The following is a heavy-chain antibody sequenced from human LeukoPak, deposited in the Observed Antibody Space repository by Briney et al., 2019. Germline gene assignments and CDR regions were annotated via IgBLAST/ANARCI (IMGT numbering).Heavy chain of an antibody. CDR2: IYYSGST. Sequence: SETLSLTCTVSGGSISSCYWNWIRQPPGKGLEWIGYIYYSGSTNYNPSLKSRVTMSVDTSKNQFSLKLTSVTAADTAVYYCARQRLLWFGESNSGLDYWGQGTLVTVSS. D-gene: IGHD3-10*01. CDR3: ARQRLLWFGESNSGLDY. CDR1: GGSISSCY. J-gene: IGHJ4*02. V-gene: IGHV4-59*08.